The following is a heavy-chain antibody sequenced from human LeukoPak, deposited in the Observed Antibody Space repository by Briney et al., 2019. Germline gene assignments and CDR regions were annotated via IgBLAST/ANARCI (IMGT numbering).Heavy chain of an antibody. CDR3: AKVYCNGGNCYSYFDY. J-gene: IGHJ4*02. Sequence: HPGGSLRLSCAASGFTFSSNSMGWVRQAPGKGLEWVSAINYSGNNTYYADSVKGRFTISRDNSKNTLYLQMHSLRAEDTAIYYCAKVYCNGGNCYSYFDYWGQGTLVTVAS. CDR1: GFTFSSNS. CDR2: INYSGNNT. D-gene: IGHD2-15*01. V-gene: IGHV3-23*05.